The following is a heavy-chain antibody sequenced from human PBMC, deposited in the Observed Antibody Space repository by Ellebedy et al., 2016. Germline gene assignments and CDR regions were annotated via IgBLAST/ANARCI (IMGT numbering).Heavy chain of an antibody. J-gene: IGHJ3*02. Sequence: SETLSLXCSVSGATMRSYYWNWIRLRPGKGLEWIGQIYDSGSAKYNPSLKSRVTISVDESNFQFSLALNSVTAADTGVYYCARESLVGGDYYPDIWGQGTMVIVSS. CDR1: GATMRSYY. CDR3: ARESLVGGDYYPDI. D-gene: IGHD3-22*01. CDR2: IYDSGSA. V-gene: IGHV4-59*01.